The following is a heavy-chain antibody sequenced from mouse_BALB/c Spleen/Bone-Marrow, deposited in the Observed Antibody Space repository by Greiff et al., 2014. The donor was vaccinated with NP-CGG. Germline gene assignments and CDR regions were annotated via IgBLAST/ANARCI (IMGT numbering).Heavy chain of an antibody. CDR3: ASGYYGSSPYWYFDV. J-gene: IGHJ1*01. D-gene: IGHD1-1*01. V-gene: IGHV14-1*02. CDR2: IDPENGNT. Sequence: VQLKESGAELVRPGALVKLSCKASSFNIKDYYMHWVKQRPEQGLEWIGWIDPENGNTIYDPKFQGKASITADTSSNTAYLQLSSLTSEDTAVYYCASGYYGSSPYWYFDVWGAGTTVTVSS. CDR1: SFNIKDYY.